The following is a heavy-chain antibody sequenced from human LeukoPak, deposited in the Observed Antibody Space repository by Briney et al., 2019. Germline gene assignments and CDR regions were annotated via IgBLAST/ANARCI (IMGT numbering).Heavy chain of an antibody. CDR3: AGPDARCY. J-gene: IGHJ4*02. CDR2: IYYSGST. V-gene: IGHV4-39*01. Sequence: SETLSLTCTVSGGSISSSSYYWGWIRQPPGKGLEWIGSIYYSGSTYYNPSLKSRVTISVDTSKNQFSLKLSSVTAADTAVYYCAGPDARCYWDQGTLVTVSS. CDR1: GGSISSSSYY. D-gene: IGHD4-17*01.